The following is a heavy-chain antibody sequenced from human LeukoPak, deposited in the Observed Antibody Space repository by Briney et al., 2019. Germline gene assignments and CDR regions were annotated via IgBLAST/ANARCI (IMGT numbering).Heavy chain of an antibody. J-gene: IGHJ5*02. V-gene: IGHV5-10-1*01. CDR2: IDPSDSYT. D-gene: IGHD3-10*01. Sequence: GESLKISCKGSGYSFTSYWISWVRQMPGKGLEWMGRIDPSDSYTNYSPSFQGHVTISADKSISTAYLQWSSLKASDTAMYYCARHPRAPMVRGAINPRWFDPWGQGTLVTVSS. CDR3: ARHPRAPMVRGAINPRWFDP. CDR1: GYSFTSYW.